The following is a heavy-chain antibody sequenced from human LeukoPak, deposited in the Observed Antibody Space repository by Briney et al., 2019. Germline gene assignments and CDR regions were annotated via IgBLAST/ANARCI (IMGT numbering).Heavy chain of an antibody. J-gene: IGHJ3*01. D-gene: IGHD6-13*01. CDR1: GDPISSTSYY. Sequence: PSETLSLTCTVSGDPISSTSYYWGWIRQPPGKGLEWIGSIYYSGSTYYNPSLKSRVTISVHTSKNQFSLKLRSVTAADTAVYYCARISSSNWYNERGAFDVWGQGTMVAVSS. CDR3: ARISSSNWYNERGAFDV. CDR2: IYYSGST. V-gene: IGHV4-39*07.